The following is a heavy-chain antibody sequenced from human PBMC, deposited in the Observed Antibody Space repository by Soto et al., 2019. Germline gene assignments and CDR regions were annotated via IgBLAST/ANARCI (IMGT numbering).Heavy chain of an antibody. CDR2: IYYTGST. CDR1: GGSIISYY. J-gene: IGHJ3*02. V-gene: IGHV4-59*01. D-gene: IGHD3-10*01. CDR3: ARSAGSYYNKGAFDI. Sequence: SETLSLTCTVSGGSIISYYWSWIRQPPGKGLEWIGYIYYTGSTNYNPSLESRVTISVDTSKNQFSLRLSSVTAADTAVFYCARSAGSYYNKGAFDIWGQGTVVTVSS.